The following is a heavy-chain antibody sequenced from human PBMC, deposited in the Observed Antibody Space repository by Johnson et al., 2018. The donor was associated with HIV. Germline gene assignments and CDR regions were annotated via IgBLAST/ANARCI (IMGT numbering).Heavy chain of an antibody. D-gene: IGHD2-8*02. V-gene: IGHV3-13*01. CDR1: GFAFSSYD. CDR2: IGTAGDT. Sequence: VQLVESGGGLVQPGGSLRLSCAASGFAFSSYDMHWVRQATGKGLEWVSAIGTAGDTYYPGSVKGRFTISRENAKNSLYLQMNSLRAEDTAVYYCARTQVVYAHFDIWGQGTMVTVSS. J-gene: IGHJ3*02. CDR3: ARTQVVYAHFDI.